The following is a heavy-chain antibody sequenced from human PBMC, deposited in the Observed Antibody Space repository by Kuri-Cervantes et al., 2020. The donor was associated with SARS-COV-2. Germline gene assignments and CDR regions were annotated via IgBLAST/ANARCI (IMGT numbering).Heavy chain of an antibody. D-gene: IGHD5-24*01. V-gene: IGHV3-30*18. CDR3: AKSFDPYNSLSGDYFDY. CDR2: ISYDGTNK. J-gene: IGHJ4*02. CDR1: GFTFSDYD. Sequence: GGSLRLSCASSGFTFSDYDMHWVRQAPGKGLEWVAVISYDGTNKYYADSVKGRFTISRDNSKNTLYLQMNSLRPEDTAVYYCAKSFDPYNSLSGDYFDYWGQGTLVTVSS.